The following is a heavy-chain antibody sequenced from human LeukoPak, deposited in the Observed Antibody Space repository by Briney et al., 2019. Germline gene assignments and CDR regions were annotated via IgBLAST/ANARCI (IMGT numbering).Heavy chain of an antibody. CDR2: IYYSGTT. J-gene: IGHJ4*02. V-gene: IGHV4-59*01. Sequence: SETLSLTCAVSGGSISSFYWSWIRQPPGKGLEWIGYIYYSGTTNYNPSLKSRVTISVDTSKNQFSLKLSSVTAAHTAGYYCARVLNWNYAPDYWGQGSLVTVSS. CDR1: GGSISSFY. D-gene: IGHD1-7*01. CDR3: ARVLNWNYAPDY.